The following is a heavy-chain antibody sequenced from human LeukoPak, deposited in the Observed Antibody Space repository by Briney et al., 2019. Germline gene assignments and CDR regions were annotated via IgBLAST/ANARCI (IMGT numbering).Heavy chain of an antibody. J-gene: IGHJ4*02. D-gene: IGHD6-13*01. Sequence: SGPTLLNPTQILTLTCTFSGFSLSTSGVGVGWIRQPPGKALEWLALIYWDDDKRYSPSLKSRLTITKDTSKNQVVLTMTNMDPVDTATYYCAHRPKEYSSSWYYFDYWGQGTLVTVSS. CDR2: IYWDDDK. V-gene: IGHV2-5*02. CDR3: AHRPKEYSSSWYYFDY. CDR1: GFSLSTSGVG.